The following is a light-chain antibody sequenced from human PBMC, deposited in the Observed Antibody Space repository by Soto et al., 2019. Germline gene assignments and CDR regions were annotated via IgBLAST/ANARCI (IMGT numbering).Light chain of an antibody. J-gene: IGLJ1*01. CDR1: ISDFVLYNY. V-gene: IGLV2-14*01. CDR3: SSYTTSSALQV. Sequence: QSVLTQPASVSGSPGQSITISCSGTISDFVLYNYVSWYQQHPGKAPKLMIYGVNNRPSGVSNRFSGSKSGNTASLTISGLHADDEADYYCSSYTTSSALQVFGTGTKVTVL. CDR2: GVN.